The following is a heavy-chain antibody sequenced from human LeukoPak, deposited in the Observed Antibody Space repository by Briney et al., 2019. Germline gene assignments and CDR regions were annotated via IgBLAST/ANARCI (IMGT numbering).Heavy chain of an antibody. D-gene: IGHD3-22*01. CDR1: GGTFSSYT. CDR3: ARGGPYYDSTNNWFDP. J-gene: IGHJ5*02. CDR2: IIPILGIA. Sequence: ASVKVSCKASGGTFSSYTISWVRQAPGQGLEWMGRIIPILGIANYAQKFQGRVTFTADKSTSTAYMELSSLRSEDTAVYYCARGGPYYDSTNNWFDPWGQGTLVTVSS. V-gene: IGHV1-69*02.